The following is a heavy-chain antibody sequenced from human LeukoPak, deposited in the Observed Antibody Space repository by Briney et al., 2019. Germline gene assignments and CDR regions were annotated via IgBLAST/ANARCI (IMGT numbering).Heavy chain of an antibody. J-gene: IGHJ4*02. CDR3: ARHGRRGYSYGYWDY. Sequence: SETLSLTCAVYGGSFSGYYWSWIRQPPGKGLEWIGEINHSGSTNYNPSLKSRVTISVDTSKNQFSLKLSSVTAADTAVYYCARHGRRGYSYGYWDYWGQGTLVTVSS. D-gene: IGHD5-18*01. CDR1: GGSFSGYY. CDR2: INHSGST. V-gene: IGHV4-34*01.